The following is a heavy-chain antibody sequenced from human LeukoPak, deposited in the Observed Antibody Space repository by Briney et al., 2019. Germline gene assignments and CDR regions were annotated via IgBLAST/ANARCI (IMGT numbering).Heavy chain of an antibody. V-gene: IGHV3-23*01. Sequence: QPGGSLRLSCAASGFTFSSYAMSWVRQAPGRGLEWVSAFSGSGGSTYYADSVKGRFTISRDNSKNTLYLQMNSLRAEDTAVYFCARSGAARFDYWGQGTLVTVSS. D-gene: IGHD6-6*01. CDR3: ARSGAARFDY. CDR1: GFTFSSYA. J-gene: IGHJ4*02. CDR2: FSGSGGST.